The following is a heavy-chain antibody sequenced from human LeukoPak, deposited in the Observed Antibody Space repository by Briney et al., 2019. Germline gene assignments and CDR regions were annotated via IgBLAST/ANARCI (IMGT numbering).Heavy chain of an antibody. V-gene: IGHV1-69*13. Sequence: ASVKVSCKASGGTFSSYAISWVRQAPGQGLEWMGGIIPIFGTANYAQKFQGRVTITADESTSTAYMELRSLRSDDTAVYYCARDPRAVAGTEFDYWGQGTLVTVSS. J-gene: IGHJ4*02. CDR1: GGTFSSYA. CDR2: IIPIFGTA. CDR3: ARDPRAVAGTEFDY. D-gene: IGHD6-19*01.